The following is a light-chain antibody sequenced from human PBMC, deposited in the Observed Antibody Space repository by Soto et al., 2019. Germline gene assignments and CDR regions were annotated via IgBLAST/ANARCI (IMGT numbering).Light chain of an antibody. CDR3: QQYKNSPPIT. J-gene: IGKJ5*01. V-gene: IGKV3-15*01. CDR1: QSVSNN. CDR2: GAS. Sequence: SPVTLSVSPGERATLSCRASQSVSNNLAWYQQRPGQAPRLLIYGASKRATGIPARFTGSRSGTEFTLTISSLQSEDFALYYWQQYKNSPPITFGRALRLEI.